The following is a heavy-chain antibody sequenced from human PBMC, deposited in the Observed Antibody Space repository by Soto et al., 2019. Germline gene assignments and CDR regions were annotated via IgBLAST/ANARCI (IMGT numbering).Heavy chain of an antibody. Sequence: ASVKVSCKASGYTFTSYYMHWVRQAPGQGLEWMGIINPSGGSTSYAQKSQGRVTMTRDTSTSTVYMELSSLRSEDTAVYYCAREPLGGYYYYGMDVWGQGTTVTVSS. CDR1: GYTFTSYY. V-gene: IGHV1-46*01. D-gene: IGHD1-26*01. CDR3: AREPLGGYYYYGMDV. CDR2: INPSGGST. J-gene: IGHJ6*02.